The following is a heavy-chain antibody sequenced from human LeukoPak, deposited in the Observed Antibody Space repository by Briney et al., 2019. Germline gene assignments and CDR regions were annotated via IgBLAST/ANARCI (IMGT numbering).Heavy chain of an antibody. CDR1: GGSISSGSYY. J-gene: IGHJ4*02. CDR3: ARNRAYCSSTSCYIRGVGY. V-gene: IGHV4-61*09. Sequence: TLSLTCTVSGGSISSGSYYWSWIRQPAGKGLEWIGHIYTSGSTSYNPSLKSRVSISVDRSKNQFSLKLSSVTAADTAVYYCARNRAYCSSTSCYIRGVGYWGQGTLVTVSS. CDR2: IYTSGST. D-gene: IGHD2-2*02.